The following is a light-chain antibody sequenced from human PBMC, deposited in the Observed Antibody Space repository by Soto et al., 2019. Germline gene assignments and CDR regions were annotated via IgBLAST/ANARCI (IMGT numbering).Light chain of an antibody. CDR2: DVS. Sequence: QSVLTQPASVSGSPGQSITISCTGTSSDVGGYNYVSWYQQHPGKATKLMIYDVSNRSSGVSNRFSGSKSGNTASLTISGLQAEDEADYYCSSYTSSSTLFVFGTGTKVTVL. CDR1: SSDVGGYNY. V-gene: IGLV2-14*01. J-gene: IGLJ1*01. CDR3: SSYTSSSTLFV.